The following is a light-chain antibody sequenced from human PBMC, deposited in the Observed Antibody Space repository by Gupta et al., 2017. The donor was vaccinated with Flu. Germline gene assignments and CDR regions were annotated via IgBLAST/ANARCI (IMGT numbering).Light chain of an antibody. CDR1: NIGSKS. Sequence: ISCGGNNIGSKSVHWYQQKPGQAPVLVVYDDSDRPSGIPERFSGSNSGNTATLTISRVEAGDEADYFCQVWDTRVIFGGGTKLTVL. J-gene: IGLJ2*01. CDR3: QVWDTRVI. CDR2: DDS. V-gene: IGLV3-21*02.